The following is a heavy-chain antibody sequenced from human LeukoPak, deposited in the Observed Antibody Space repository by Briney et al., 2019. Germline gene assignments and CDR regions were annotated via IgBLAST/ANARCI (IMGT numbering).Heavy chain of an antibody. J-gene: IGHJ4*02. D-gene: IGHD3-9*01. CDR1: GYSFTSYW. CDR3: ARLYDILTGNSFDY. V-gene: IGHV5-51*01. Sequence: GESLTISCKGSGYSFTSYWIGWVRQMPGKGLEWVGIIYPGDSDTRYSPSFQGQVTVSADKSISTAYLQWSSLKASDTAMYYCARLYDILTGNSFDYWGQGTLVTVSS. CDR2: IYPGDSDT.